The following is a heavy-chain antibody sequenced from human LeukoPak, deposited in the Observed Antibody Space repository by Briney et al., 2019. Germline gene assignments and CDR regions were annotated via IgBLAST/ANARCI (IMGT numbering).Heavy chain of an antibody. CDR2: INQDGSAK. Sequence: GGSLRLSCATSGFTFSNYWTSWVRQAPGKGLEWVASINQDGSAKHYVDSVKGRFTTSRDNVKKPLYLQMSSLRVEDTALYYCATDKGHYYDMSADFPFDYWGQGTLVTVSS. CDR1: GFTFSNYW. V-gene: IGHV3-7*01. D-gene: IGHD3-22*01. CDR3: ATDKGHYYDMSADFPFDY. J-gene: IGHJ4*02.